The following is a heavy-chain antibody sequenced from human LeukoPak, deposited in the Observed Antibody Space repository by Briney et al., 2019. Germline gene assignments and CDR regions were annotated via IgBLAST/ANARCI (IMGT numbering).Heavy chain of an antibody. Sequence: SETLSLTCAVYGGSFSGYYWSWIRQPPGKGLEWIGEINHSGSTNYNPSLKSRVTISVDTSKNQFSLKLSSVTAADTALYYCARTSPTSHFDFWGQGTLVTVSS. CDR3: ARTSPTSHFDF. V-gene: IGHV4-34*01. D-gene: IGHD3-16*01. J-gene: IGHJ4*02. CDR2: INHSGST. CDR1: GGSFSGYY.